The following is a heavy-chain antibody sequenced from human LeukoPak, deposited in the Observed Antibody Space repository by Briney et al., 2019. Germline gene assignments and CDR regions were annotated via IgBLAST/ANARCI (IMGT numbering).Heavy chain of an antibody. CDR1: GFTFSNAW. Sequence: PGGSLRLSCATSGFTFSNAWMRWVREAPGKALEWVGRIKSKVDGGTTGYAAPVKRRFTISRDDSKNTQYLQMNSLKTEDTAVYYCTTEELARSVYYYVGHWGQGTLVTVSS. D-gene: IGHD3-22*01. CDR2: IKSKVDGGTT. J-gene: IGHJ1*01. CDR3: TTEELARSVYYYVGH. V-gene: IGHV3-15*01.